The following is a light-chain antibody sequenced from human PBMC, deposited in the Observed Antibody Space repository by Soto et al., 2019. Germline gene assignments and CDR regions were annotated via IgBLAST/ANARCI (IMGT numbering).Light chain of an antibody. J-gene: IGKJ4*01. V-gene: IGKV3-11*01. CDR3: HQRSNWPLT. Sequence: EVVLTQSPATLSLSPGERATLSCRASQSVTKYLAWYQQKPGQALRLLMYDVSKRATGIPARFSGSGSGTDFTLTISSLEPEDFAVYYCHQRSNWPLTFGGGTTLEIK. CDR1: QSVTKY. CDR2: DVS.